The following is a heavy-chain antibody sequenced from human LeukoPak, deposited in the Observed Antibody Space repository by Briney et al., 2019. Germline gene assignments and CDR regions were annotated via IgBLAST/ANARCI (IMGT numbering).Heavy chain of an antibody. J-gene: IGHJ4*02. Sequence: SETLSLTCSVSGGSISRNHWNWIRQAPGKGLEWGGFLHHTGSTDYNPSPKNRVTTSGATSTNQVSVILISVAAADTAVYYCARGVTTHYSLFESDGLFVGPLDSWGQGTLVTVSS. D-gene: IGHD4-17*01. CDR2: LHHTGST. V-gene: IGHV4-59*01. CDR1: GGSISRNH. CDR3: ARGVTTHYSLFESDGLFVGPLDS.